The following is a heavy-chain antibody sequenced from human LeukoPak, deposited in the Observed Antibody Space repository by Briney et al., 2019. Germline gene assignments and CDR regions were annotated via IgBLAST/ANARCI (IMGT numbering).Heavy chain of an antibody. CDR3: AREGLDGPTQIYYYFMDV. CDR1: GYTFTGYY. D-gene: IGHD3-16*01. V-gene: IGHV1-2*02. J-gene: IGHJ6*01. Sequence: ASVKVSCKASGYTFTGYYMHWVRQAPGQGLEWMGWINPNSGATNYAQKFQGRVTMTRDTSISTAYMDLSRLRSDDTAVYYCAREGLDGPTQIYYYFMDVWGQGTTVTVSS. CDR2: INPNSGAT.